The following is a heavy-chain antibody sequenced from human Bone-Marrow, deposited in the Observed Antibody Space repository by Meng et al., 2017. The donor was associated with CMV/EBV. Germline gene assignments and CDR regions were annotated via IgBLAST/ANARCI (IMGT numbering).Heavy chain of an antibody. V-gene: IGHV4-61*01. Sequence: GSLRLSCTVSGGSVSSGSYYWSWIRQPPGKGLEWIGYIYYSGSTNYNPSLKSRVTISVDTSKNQFSLKLSSVTAADTAVYYCARLANSGYSTYWGQGTLVTVSS. J-gene: IGHJ4*02. CDR3: ARLANSGYSTY. CDR1: GGSVSSGSYY. CDR2: IYYSGST. D-gene: IGHD1-26*01.